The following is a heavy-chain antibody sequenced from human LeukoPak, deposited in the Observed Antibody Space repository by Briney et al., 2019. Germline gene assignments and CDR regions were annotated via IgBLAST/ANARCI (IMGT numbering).Heavy chain of an antibody. CDR3: AGDFYCSSTSCYHQGGWFHP. CDR1: GGSFSGYY. Sequence: SETLSLTCAVYGGSFSGYYWSWIRQPPGKGLDWIGEINHSGSTNYNPSLKSRVTISVDTSKNQFSLKLSSVTAADTAVYYCAGDFYCSSTSCYHQGGWFHPGGKGTLVTVPS. D-gene: IGHD2-2*01. CDR2: INHSGST. J-gene: IGHJ5*02. V-gene: IGHV4-34*01.